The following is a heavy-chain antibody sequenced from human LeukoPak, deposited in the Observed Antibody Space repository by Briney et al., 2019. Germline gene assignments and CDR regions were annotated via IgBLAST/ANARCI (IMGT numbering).Heavy chain of an antibody. CDR1: GGSFSGYY. D-gene: IGHD2-2*01. J-gene: IGHJ4*02. Sequence: SETLSLTCAVYGGSFSGYYWSWIRQPPGKGLEWIGEINHSGSTNYNPSLKSRVTISVDTSKNQFSLKLSSVTAADTAVYYCARRISPGNNIVVVPAARAPIDYLDYWGQGTLVTVSS. V-gene: IGHV4-34*01. CDR2: INHSGST. CDR3: ARRISPGNNIVVVPAARAPIDYLDY.